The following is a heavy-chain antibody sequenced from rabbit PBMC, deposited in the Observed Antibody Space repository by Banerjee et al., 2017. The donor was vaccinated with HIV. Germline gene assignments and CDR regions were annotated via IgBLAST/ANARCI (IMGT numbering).Heavy chain of an antibody. CDR1: GFSFSSSYW. Sequence: QSLEESGGDLVKPGASLTLTCTASGFSFSSSYWICWVRQAPGKGLEGIACTHAGSGSSDYASWAKGRFTISKTSSTTVTLQMTSLTTADTATYFCARLESGADGHVKLWGPGTLVTVS. J-gene: IGHJ6*01. V-gene: IGHV1S40*01. D-gene: IGHD2-1*01. CDR2: THAGSGSS. CDR3: ARLESGADGHVKL.